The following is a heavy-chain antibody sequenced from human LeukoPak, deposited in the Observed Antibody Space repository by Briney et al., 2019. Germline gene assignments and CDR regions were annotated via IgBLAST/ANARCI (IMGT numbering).Heavy chain of an antibody. J-gene: IGHJ6*02. CDR1: GGSIRSSYYY. CDR3: ARVLGYCSSTSCLQYYYYGMDV. Sequence: SETLSLTCTVSGGSIRSSYYYWGWIRQPPGKGLEWIGSIYDSGSTYYNPSLKSRVTISVDTSKNQFSLKLSSVTAADTAVYYCARVLGYCSSTSCLQYYYYGMDVWCQGTTVTVSS. D-gene: IGHD2-2*01. CDR2: IYDSGST. V-gene: IGHV4-39*07.